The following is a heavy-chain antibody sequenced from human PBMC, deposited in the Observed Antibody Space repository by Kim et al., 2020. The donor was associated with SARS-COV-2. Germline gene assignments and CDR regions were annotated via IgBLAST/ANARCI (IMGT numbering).Heavy chain of an antibody. CDR3: EVYYDSIY. Sequence: GGSLRLSCAASGFTFSSYAMHWVRQAPGKGLEWVAVISYDGSNKYYADSVKGRFTISRDNSKNTLYLQMNSLRAEDTAVYYCEVYYDSIYWGQGTLVTVSS. D-gene: IGHD3-22*01. V-gene: IGHV3-30*04. CDR1: GFTFSSYA. CDR2: ISYDGSNK. J-gene: IGHJ4*02.